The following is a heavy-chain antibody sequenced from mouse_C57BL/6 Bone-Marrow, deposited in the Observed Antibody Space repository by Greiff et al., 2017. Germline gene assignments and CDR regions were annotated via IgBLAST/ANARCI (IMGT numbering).Heavy chain of an antibody. CDR3: ARHGYGSSYGYARDY. V-gene: IGHV5-6*01. J-gene: IGHJ4*01. CDR2: ISSGGSYN. CDR1: GFTFSSYG. Sequence: EVMLVESGGDLVKPGGSLKLSCAASGFTFSSYGMSWVRQTPDKRLEWVATISSGGSYNYYPDSVKGRFTISRDNAKNTLYLQMSSLKSEDTAMYYCARHGYGSSYGYARDYWGQGTSVTVSS. D-gene: IGHD1-1*01.